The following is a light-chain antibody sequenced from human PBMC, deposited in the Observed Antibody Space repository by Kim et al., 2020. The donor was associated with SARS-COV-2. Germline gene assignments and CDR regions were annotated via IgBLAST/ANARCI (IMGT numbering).Light chain of an antibody. CDR2: PKN. Sequence: GQTVRITCQGDSLRRYYASWYQQKPGQAPILVIYPKNNRPSGIPDRFSGSSSGNTASLTITGAQAEDEADYYCNSRDSSGDLLVFGGGTQLTVL. CDR3: NSRDSSGDLLV. CDR1: SLRRYY. J-gene: IGLJ3*02. V-gene: IGLV3-19*01.